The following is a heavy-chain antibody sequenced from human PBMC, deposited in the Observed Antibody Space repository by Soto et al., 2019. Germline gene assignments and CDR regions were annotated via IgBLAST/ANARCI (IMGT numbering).Heavy chain of an antibody. CDR2: IGGIGQYA. D-gene: IGHD2-2*01. V-gene: IGHV3-23*01. J-gene: IGHJ6*02. CDR1: VFTFNNFV. Sequence: VQVLETGGGLVQPGGSLRLSCVASVFTFNNFVMNWVSQAPGKGLEWVAIIGGIGQYAYYADSVNGRFTFSRDNSKNKVYLEMNSLRAEDTAIYFCAKGGTSHIYGIDVWGRGTTVTVS. CDR3: AKGGTSHIYGIDV.